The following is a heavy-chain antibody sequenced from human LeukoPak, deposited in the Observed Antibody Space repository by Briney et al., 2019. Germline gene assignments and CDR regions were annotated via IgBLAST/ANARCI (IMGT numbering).Heavy chain of an antibody. CDR1: GFTFSSYW. V-gene: IGHV3-7*01. CDR2: IKQDGSEK. Sequence: PGGSLRLSCAASGFTFSSYWMSWVRQAPGKGLEWVANIKQDGSEKYYVDSVKGRFTISRDNAKNSLYLQMNSLRAEDTAVYYCAREGGCSSTSCYTEYDYWGQGTLVTVSS. D-gene: IGHD2-2*02. CDR3: AREGGCSSTSCYTEYDY. J-gene: IGHJ4*02.